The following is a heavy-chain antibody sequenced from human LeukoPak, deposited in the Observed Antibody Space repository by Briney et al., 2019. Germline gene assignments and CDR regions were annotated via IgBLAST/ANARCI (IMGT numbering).Heavy chain of an antibody. J-gene: IGHJ3*02. V-gene: IGHV3-66*01. Sequence: GGSLRLSCAASGFIVSSNYMTWVRQAPGKGLEWVSVIYAGGSTYYTDSVKGRFTISRDNSKNTLYLQMNSLRAEDTAVYYCAKGALPTCSSTSCYLGGDAFDIWGQGTMVTVSS. CDR2: IYAGGST. CDR1: GFIVSSNY. CDR3: AKGALPTCSSTSCYLGGDAFDI. D-gene: IGHD2-2*01.